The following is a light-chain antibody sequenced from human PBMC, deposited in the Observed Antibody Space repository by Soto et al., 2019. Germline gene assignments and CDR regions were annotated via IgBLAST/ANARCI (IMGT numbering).Light chain of an antibody. CDR2: DAS. J-gene: IGKJ1*01. V-gene: IGKV3-11*01. Sequence: EMMFKKAPATLSLSPGERATLSCRASQRVSSYLAWYQQKPGQAPRLLIYDASNRATGIPARFSGSGSGTDFTLTISSLEPDDFVVYYWQQRKTFGQGTKVEIK. CDR1: QRVSSY. CDR3: QQRKT.